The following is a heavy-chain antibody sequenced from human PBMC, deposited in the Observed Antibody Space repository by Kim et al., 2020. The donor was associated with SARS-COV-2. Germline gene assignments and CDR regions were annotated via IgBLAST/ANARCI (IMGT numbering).Heavy chain of an antibody. Sequence: SETLSLTCTVSGGSVSSGSYYWSWIRQPPGKGLEWIGYIYYSGSTNYNPSLKSRVTISVDTSKNQFSLKLSSVTAADTAVYYCARNPVPAAMGPFDYWGQGTLVTVSS. CDR2: IYYSGST. D-gene: IGHD2-2*01. CDR3: ARNPVPAAMGPFDY. J-gene: IGHJ4*02. CDR1: GGSVSSGSYY. V-gene: IGHV4-61*01.